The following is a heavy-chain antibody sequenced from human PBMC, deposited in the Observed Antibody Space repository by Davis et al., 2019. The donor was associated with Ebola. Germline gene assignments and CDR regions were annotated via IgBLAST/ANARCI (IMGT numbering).Heavy chain of an antibody. J-gene: IGHJ3*02. V-gene: IGHV4-59*01. CDR3: ARASYSSGWYSGFFI. D-gene: IGHD6-19*01. Sequence: SETLSLTCTVSGGSISSYHWSWIRQPPGKGLEWIGYIYYSGSTNYNPSLKSRVTISVDTSKNQFSLKLSSVTAADTAVYYCARASYSSGWYSGFFIWGQGTMVTVSS. CDR1: GGSISSYH. CDR2: IYYSGST.